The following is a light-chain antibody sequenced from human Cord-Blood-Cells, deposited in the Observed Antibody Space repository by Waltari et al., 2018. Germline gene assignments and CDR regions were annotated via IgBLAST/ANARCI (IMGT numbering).Light chain of an antibody. V-gene: IGKV1-39*01. CDR2: AAS. CDR3: QQSYSTPIT. CDR1: QSISSY. Sequence: DIQMTQSPSSLSASVVDRVTITCRASQSISSYLNWYQQKPGKAPKLLIYAASSLQSGVPSRFSGSGSGTDFTLTISSLQPEDFVTYYCQQSYSTPITFGQGTRLEIK. J-gene: IGKJ5*01.